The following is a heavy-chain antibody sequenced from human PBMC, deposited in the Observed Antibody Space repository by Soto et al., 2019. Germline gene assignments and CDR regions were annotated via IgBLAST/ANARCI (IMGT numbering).Heavy chain of an antibody. CDR1: GFTFNNYG. CDR2: ICNDGNGN. Sequence: QVQLVESGGGVVQPGRSLRLSCAASGFTFNNYGMHWVRQAPGKGLEWVADICNDGNGNYYANSVKGRFTISRDNSKKTLYLQMMSLRAEITAVYYCARRRISLPPHGAASDRGDINVWGQATTVTVSS. J-gene: IGHJ6*02. CDR3: ARRRISLPPHGAASDRGDINV. D-gene: IGHD6-13*01. V-gene: IGHV3-33*01.